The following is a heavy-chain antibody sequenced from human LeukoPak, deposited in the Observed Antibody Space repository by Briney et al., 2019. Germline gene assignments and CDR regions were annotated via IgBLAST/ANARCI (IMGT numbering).Heavy chain of an antibody. D-gene: IGHD6-13*01. CDR3: AKDFHSSSWPYYFDY. CDR2: IRYDGSNK. Sequence: GSLRLSCAASGFTFSSYGMHWVRQAPGKGLEWVAFIRYDGSNKYYADSVKGRFTISRDNSKNTLYLQMNSLRAEDTAVYYCAKDFHSSSWPYYFDYWGQGTLVTVSS. V-gene: IGHV3-30*02. CDR1: GFTFSSYG. J-gene: IGHJ4*02.